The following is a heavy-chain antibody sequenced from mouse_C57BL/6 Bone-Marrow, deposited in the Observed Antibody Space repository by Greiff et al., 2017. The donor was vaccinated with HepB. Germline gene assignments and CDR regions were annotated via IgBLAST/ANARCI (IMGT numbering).Heavy chain of an antibody. D-gene: IGHD1-1*01. CDR1: GYTFTSYW. CDR2: INPSSGYT. V-gene: IGHV1-7*01. J-gene: IGHJ1*03. Sequence: VQLQESGAELAKPGASVKLSCKASGYTFTSYWMHWVKQRPGQGLEWIGYINPSSGYTKYNQKFKDKATLTADKSSSTAYMQLSSLTYEDSAVYYCAVGTVVAYWYFDVWGTGNTVTVSS. CDR3: AVGTVVAYWYFDV.